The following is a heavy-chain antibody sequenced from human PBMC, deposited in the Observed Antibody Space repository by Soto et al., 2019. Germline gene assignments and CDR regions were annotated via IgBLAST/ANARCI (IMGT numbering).Heavy chain of an antibody. D-gene: IGHD4-17*01. J-gene: IGHJ3*02. Sequence: GGSLRLSCAASGFTFSSYAMHWVRQAPGKGLEWVAVISYDGSNKYYADSVKGRFTISRDNSKNTLYLQMNSLRAEDTAVYYCAKDISFDYGDYAGVAFDIWGQGTMVTVSS. CDR3: AKDISFDYGDYAGVAFDI. CDR2: ISYDGSNK. CDR1: GFTFSSYA. V-gene: IGHV3-30-3*01.